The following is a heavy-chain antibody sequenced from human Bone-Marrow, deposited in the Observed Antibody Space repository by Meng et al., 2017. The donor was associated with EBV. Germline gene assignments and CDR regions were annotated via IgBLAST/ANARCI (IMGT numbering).Heavy chain of an antibody. D-gene: IGHD3-10*01. J-gene: IGHJ4*02. Sequence: QVQLVQSGAEVKKPGSSVKVSCKTSGGPFRSDAVTWVRQAPGQGLEWMGGLIPMSDAPHYAQKFQGRVTITADESTSTHYMDLSGLRSEDTAVYYCASESGRGFTPDYWGQGTLVTVSS. V-gene: IGHV1-69*01. CDR2: LIPMSDAP. CDR1: GGPFRSDA. CDR3: ASESGRGFTPDY.